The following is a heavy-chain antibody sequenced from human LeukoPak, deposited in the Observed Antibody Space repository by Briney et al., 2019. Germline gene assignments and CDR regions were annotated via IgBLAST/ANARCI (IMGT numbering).Heavy chain of an antibody. CDR1: GFSFSRYN. CDR2: ISSSGGTI. Sequence: GGSLRLSCAASGFSFSRYNINWVRQAPGKGLEWISYISSSGGTIYYADSVKGRFTISKDNAKNSLYLQMNSLRVEDTAVYYCARENKMGYSYAADCWGQGTLVTVSS. D-gene: IGHD5-18*01. V-gene: IGHV3-48*04. CDR3: ARENKMGYSYAADC. J-gene: IGHJ4*02.